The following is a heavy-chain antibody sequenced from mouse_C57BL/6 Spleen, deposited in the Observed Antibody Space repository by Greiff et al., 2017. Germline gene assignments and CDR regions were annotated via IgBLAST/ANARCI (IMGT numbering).Heavy chain of an antibody. CDR1: GYTFTDYY. CDR2: INPNNGGT. Sequence: EVQLQQSGPELVKPGASVKISCKASGYTFTDYYMNWVKQSHGKSLEWIGDINPNNGGTSYNQKFKGKATLTVDKSSSTAYMELRSLTSEDSAVYYCGPLAMDYWGQGTSVTVSS. J-gene: IGHJ4*01. V-gene: IGHV1-26*01. CDR3: GPLAMDY.